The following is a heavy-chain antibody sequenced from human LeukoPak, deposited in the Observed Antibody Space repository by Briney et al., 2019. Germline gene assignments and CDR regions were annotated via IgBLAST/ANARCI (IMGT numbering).Heavy chain of an antibody. Sequence: ASVKVSCKASGHTFTGYYMHWVRQAPGQGLEWMGWINPNSGGTNYAQKFQGRVTMTRDTSISTAYMELSRLRSDDTAVYYCARAGRRVLGGTLYYFDYWGQGTLVTVSS. D-gene: IGHD3-3*02. V-gene: IGHV1-2*02. CDR3: ARAGRRVLGGTLYYFDY. CDR2: INPNSGGT. CDR1: GHTFTGYY. J-gene: IGHJ4*02.